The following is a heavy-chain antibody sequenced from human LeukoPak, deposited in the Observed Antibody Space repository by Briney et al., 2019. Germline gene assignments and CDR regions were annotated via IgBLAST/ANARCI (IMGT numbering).Heavy chain of an antibody. J-gene: IGHJ4*02. CDR2: INHSGST. CDR3: ASSEWYDGSGINYPENY. Sequence: GSLRLSCAASGFTFSNYSMNWVRQPPGKGLEWIGEINHSGSTNYNPSLKSRVTISVDTSKNQFSLKLSSVTAADTAVYYCASSEWYDGSGINYPENYWGQGTLVTVSS. D-gene: IGHD3-10*01. V-gene: IGHV4-34*01. CDR1: GFTFSNYS.